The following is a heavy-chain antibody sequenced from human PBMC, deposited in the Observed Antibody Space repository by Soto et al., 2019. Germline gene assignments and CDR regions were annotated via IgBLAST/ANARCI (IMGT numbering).Heavy chain of an antibody. D-gene: IGHD3-22*01. V-gene: IGHV3-30-3*01. CDR2: ISYDGSNK. CDR3: AGESGAYDSSGSAHFQH. Sequence: QVQLVESGGGVVQPGRSLRLSCAASGFTFSSYAMHWVRQAPGKGLEWVAVISYDGSNKYYADSVQVRFTISRDNSKNTLYLQMNSLRAEDTAVYYCAGESGAYDSSGSAHFQHWGQGTLVTVSS. J-gene: IGHJ1*01. CDR1: GFTFSSYA.